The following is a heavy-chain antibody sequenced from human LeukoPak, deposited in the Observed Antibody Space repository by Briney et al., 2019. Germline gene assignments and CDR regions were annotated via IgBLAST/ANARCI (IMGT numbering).Heavy chain of an antibody. CDR1: GFTFSSYS. CDR3: AREVVIDYYFDY. CDR2: ISSSSSYI. Sequence: GGSLRLSCAASGFTFSSYSMNWVRQAPGKGLEWDSSISSSSSYIYYADSVKGRFTISRDNAKNSLYLQMNSLRAEDTAVYYCAREVVIDYYFDYWGQGTLVTVSS. D-gene: IGHD3-22*01. J-gene: IGHJ4*02. V-gene: IGHV3-21*01.